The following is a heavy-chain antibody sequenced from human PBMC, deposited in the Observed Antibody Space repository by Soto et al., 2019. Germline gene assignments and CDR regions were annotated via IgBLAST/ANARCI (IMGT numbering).Heavy chain of an antibody. CDR1: GFSLSTSGVG. V-gene: IGHV2-5*01. CDR2: IYWNDDK. CDR3: AHSRGPYYDSSPVGAFDI. J-gene: IGHJ3*02. Sequence: QITLKESGPTLVKPTQTLTLTCTFSGFSLSTSGVGVGWIRQPPGKALEWLALIYWNDDKRYSPSLKSRLTITKDTSKNQVVLTTTNMDPVDTATYYCAHSRGPYYDSSPVGAFDIWGQGTMVTVSS. D-gene: IGHD3-22*01.